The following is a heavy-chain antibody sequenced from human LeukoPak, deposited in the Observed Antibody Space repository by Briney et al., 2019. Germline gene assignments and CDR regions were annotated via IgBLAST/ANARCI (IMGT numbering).Heavy chain of an antibody. CDR3: ASSCGYESSGYHRPPAY. CDR2: IYSSGNTQYGGP. J-gene: IGHJ4*01. CDR1: GFDVVINY. Sequence: GGSLRLSCAASGFDVVINYMSWVRQAPGKGLEWVSVIYSSGNTQYGGPYYADSVKGRFTISRHNSDNTLYLGMNSLTAEDTAVYYCASSCGYESSGYHRPPAYWGHGTLVTVSA. V-gene: IGHV3-53*04. D-gene: IGHD3-22*01.